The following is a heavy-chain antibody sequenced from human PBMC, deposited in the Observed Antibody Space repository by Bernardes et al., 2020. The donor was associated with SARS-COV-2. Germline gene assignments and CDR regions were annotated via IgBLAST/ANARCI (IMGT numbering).Heavy chain of an antibody. V-gene: IGHV1-18*01. J-gene: IGHJ6*02. CDR1: GYTFANYG. Sequence: ASVKVSCKASGYTFANYGICWVRQAPGQGLEWMGWISAHNGNTKYAQNFQGRVTMTTDTSTSTVYMDLRGLRLDDTAVYYCARDRIGNTASIYGMDVWGQGTTVTVSS. CDR2: ISAHNGNT. D-gene: IGHD6-25*01. CDR3: ARDRIGNTASIYGMDV.